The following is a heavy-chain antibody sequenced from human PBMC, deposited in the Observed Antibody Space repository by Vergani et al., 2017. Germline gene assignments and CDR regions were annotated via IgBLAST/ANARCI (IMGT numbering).Heavy chain of an antibody. V-gene: IGHV3-48*03. Sequence: EVQLVESGGGLVQPGGSLRLSCAASGFTFSSYEMNWVRQAPGKGLEWVSYISSSGSTIYYADSVKGRLTISRDNAKNSLYLQMNSLRAEDTAVYYCAKDGVLTATKRRAYYYYGMDVGSQGTTVTVSS. CDR1: GFTFSSYE. J-gene: IGHJ6*02. CDR2: ISSSGSTI. CDR3: AKDGVLTATKRRAYYYYGMDV. D-gene: IGHD2-21*02.